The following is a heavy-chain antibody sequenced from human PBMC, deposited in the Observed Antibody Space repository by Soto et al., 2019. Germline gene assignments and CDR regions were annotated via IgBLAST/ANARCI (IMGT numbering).Heavy chain of an antibody. CDR1: GFTFSSDW. V-gene: IGHV3-74*01. J-gene: IGHJ4*02. D-gene: IGHD3-22*01. CDR2: INSDGSST. CDR3: AKDEYYYSRSGYYIFDS. Sequence: PGGSLRLSCAVSGFTFSSDWMHWVRQAPGKGLVWVSRINSDGSSTSYADSVKGRFTISRDNAKKTLYLQMNSLRPEDTALYYCAKDEYYYSRSGYYIFDSWGQGTLVTVSS.